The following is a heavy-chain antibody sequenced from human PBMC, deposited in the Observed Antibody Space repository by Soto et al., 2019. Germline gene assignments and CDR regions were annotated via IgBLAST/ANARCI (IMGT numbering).Heavy chain of an antibody. Sequence: QVQLVQSGAEVKKPGASMKVSCKASGYTFSDYYMHWVRQAPGQGLECMGWISPNNGATNYAQKFQDRVTMTRDASITTAYMELSRLRSDDTAVYYCARGGEFCSTGSCNSSLGDAFDVWGQGTPVTVSS. V-gene: IGHV1-2*02. CDR2: ISPNNGAT. D-gene: IGHD2-15*01. CDR1: GYTFSDYY. CDR3: ARGGEFCSTGSCNSSLGDAFDV. J-gene: IGHJ3*01.